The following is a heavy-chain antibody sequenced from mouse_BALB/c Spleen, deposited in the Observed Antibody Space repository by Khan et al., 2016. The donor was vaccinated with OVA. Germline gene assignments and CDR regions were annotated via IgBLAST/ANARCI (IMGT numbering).Heavy chain of an antibody. CDR2: INSDGDYT. CDR3: SRSPYGNFAY. J-gene: IGHJ3*01. CDR1: GFTFSTYA. Sequence: EVRLVESGGALVKPGGSLKLSCAASGFTFSTYAMSWVRQTPEKRLEWVATINSDGDYTYYPDSVTGRFTISIDNAKNTLYLQLSSLRSEDTAMYYCSRSPYGNFAYWGQGTLVTVSA. V-gene: IGHV5-9-1*01. D-gene: IGHD2-1*01.